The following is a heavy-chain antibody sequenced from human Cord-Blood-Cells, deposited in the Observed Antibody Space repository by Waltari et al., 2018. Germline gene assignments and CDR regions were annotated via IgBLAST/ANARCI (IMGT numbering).Heavy chain of an antibody. CDR1: GGAFSGYY. D-gene: IGHD3-22*01. CDR2: SNHSGST. Sequence: QVQLQQWGAGLLKPSETLSLTCAVYGGAFSGYYWSWIRQPPGKGLEWIGESNHSGSTNYNPSLKSRVTISVDTSKNQFSLKLSSVTAADTAVYYCARGGTLYYYDSSGYYYWGQGTLVTVSS. V-gene: IGHV4-34*01. CDR3: ARGGTLYYYDSSGYYY. J-gene: IGHJ4*02.